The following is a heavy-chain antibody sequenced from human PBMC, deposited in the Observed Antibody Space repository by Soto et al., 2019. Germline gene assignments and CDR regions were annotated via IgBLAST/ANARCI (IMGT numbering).Heavy chain of an antibody. Sequence: QVQLQESGPGLVKPSQTLSLTCTVSGGSISSGDYYWSWIRQPPGKGLEWIGYIYYSGSTYYNPSLKSRVTISVDTSKNQFSLKLSSVTAADTAVYYCARDQRLEMATIDDAFDIWGQGTMVTVSS. V-gene: IGHV4-30-4*01. CDR1: GGSISSGDYY. D-gene: IGHD5-12*01. CDR3: ARDQRLEMATIDDAFDI. CDR2: IYYSGST. J-gene: IGHJ3*02.